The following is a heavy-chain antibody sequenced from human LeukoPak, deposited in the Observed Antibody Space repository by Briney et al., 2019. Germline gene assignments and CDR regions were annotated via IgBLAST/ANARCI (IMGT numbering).Heavy chain of an antibody. CDR2: IYYSGST. D-gene: IGHD4-17*01. Sequence: SETLSLTCTVSGGSISSYYWSWIRQPPGKGLEWIGYIYYSGSTNYNPSLKSRVTISVDTSKNQFSLKLSSVTAADTAVYYCARAVAVRDYGDYPWFDPWGQGTLVTVCS. CDR1: GGSISSYY. CDR3: ARAVAVRDYGDYPWFDP. V-gene: IGHV4-59*01. J-gene: IGHJ5*02.